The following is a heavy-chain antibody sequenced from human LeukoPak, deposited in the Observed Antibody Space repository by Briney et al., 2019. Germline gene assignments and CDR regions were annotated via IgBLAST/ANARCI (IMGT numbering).Heavy chain of an antibody. V-gene: IGHV3-7*01. Sequence: PGGSLRLSCAASGFTFSSYWMSWVHQAPGKGLEWVATIKQDGSERYYVDSVKGRFTISRDNAQNSLSLQMNSLRAEDTAVYYCARDFDYAFDYWGRGTLVTVSS. CDR1: GFTFSSYW. CDR2: IKQDGSER. J-gene: IGHJ4*02. D-gene: IGHD4-17*01. CDR3: ARDFDYAFDY.